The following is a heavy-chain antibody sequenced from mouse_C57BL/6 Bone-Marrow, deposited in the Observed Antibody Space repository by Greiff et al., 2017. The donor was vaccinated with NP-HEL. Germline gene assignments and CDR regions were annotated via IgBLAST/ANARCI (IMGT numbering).Heavy chain of an antibody. CDR3: ASHDGYYPAWFAY. Sequence: QVQLKQSGAELVRPGTSVKMSCKASGYTFTNYWIGWAKQRPGHGLEWIGDIYPGGGYTNYNEKFKGKATLTADKSSSTAYMQFRSLTSEDSAIYYGASHDGYYPAWFAYWGQGTLVTVSA. V-gene: IGHV1-63*01. J-gene: IGHJ3*01. CDR2: IYPGGGYT. D-gene: IGHD2-3*01. CDR1: GYTFTNYW.